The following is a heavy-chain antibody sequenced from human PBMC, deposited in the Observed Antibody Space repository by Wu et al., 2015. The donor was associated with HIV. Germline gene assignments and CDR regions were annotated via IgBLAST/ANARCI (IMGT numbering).Heavy chain of an antibody. CDR1: GGTFSSYA. V-gene: IGHV1-69*01. D-gene: IGHD6-19*01. CDR2: IIPIFGTA. CDR3: ARDRIAVGARTGNWFDP. J-gene: IGHJ5*02. Sequence: QVQLVQSGAEVKKPGSSVKVSCKASGGTFSSYAISWVRQAPGQGLEWMGGIIPIFGTANYAQKFQGRVMITADESTSTAYMELSSLRSEDTAVYYCARDRIAVGARTGNWFDPWGQGTLVTVSS.